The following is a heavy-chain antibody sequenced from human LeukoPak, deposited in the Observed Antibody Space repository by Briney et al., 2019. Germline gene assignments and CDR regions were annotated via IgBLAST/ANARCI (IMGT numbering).Heavy chain of an antibody. V-gene: IGHV3-23*01. CDR3: AKRDTSRQHYFDY. CDR2: ISDSGRST. Sequence: PGGSLRLSCEASGFTFSSSGMSWVRQAPGKGLEWVSVISDSGRSTLYADSVKGRFTISRDNSKRSLILQMNSLRAEDTAMYYCAKRDTSRQHYFDYWGQGTLVTVSS. D-gene: IGHD5-18*01. CDR1: GFTFSSSG. J-gene: IGHJ4*02.